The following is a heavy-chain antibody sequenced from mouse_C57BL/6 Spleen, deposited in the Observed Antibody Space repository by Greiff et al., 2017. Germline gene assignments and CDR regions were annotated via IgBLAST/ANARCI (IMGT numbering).Heavy chain of an antibody. Sequence: VQLQQSGAELMKPGASVKLSCKATGYTFTGYWIEWVKQRPGHGLEWIGEILPGSGSTNYNEKFKGKATFTADTYSNTAYMQLSSLTTEDSAIYYCARGGYYGSRRDYAMDYWGQGTSVTVSS. CDR2: ILPGSGST. J-gene: IGHJ4*01. D-gene: IGHD1-1*01. V-gene: IGHV1-9*01. CDR1: GYTFTGYW. CDR3: ARGGYYGSRRDYAMDY.